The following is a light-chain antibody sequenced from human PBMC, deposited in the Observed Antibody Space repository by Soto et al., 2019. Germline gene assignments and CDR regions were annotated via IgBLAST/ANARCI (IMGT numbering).Light chain of an antibody. CDR1: QGIRND. CDR2: AAY. J-gene: IGKJ1*01. Sequence: AIQMAQSPSSLSASVGDRVTITCRASQGIRNDLGWYQQKPGKAPKLLMYAAYTLQSGVQSRFSGSGSGTGFTLTISSLQPEDCATYYCLQDYNYPWTFGQGTKVDNK. CDR3: LQDYNYPWT. V-gene: IGKV1-6*01.